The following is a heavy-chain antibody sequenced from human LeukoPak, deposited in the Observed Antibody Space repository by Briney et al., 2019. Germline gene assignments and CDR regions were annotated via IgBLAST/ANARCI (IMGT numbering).Heavy chain of an antibody. D-gene: IGHD6-13*01. CDR1: GGSIRSSHYY. CDR3: ARHRHLGAAATVRYYYYYMDV. CDR2: IYYTGST. J-gene: IGHJ6*03. V-gene: IGHV4-39*01. Sequence: VKPSETLSLTCTVSGGSIRSSHYYGGWIRQPPGKGLEWIGSIYYTGSTFYSPSPKSRVTISVDTSKNQFSLKLSSVTAADTAVYYCARHRHLGAAATVRYYYYYMDVWGKGTTVTVSS.